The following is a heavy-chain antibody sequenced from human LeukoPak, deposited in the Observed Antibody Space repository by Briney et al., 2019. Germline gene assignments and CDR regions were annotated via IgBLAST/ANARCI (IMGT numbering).Heavy chain of an antibody. CDR2: IRGSGDDT. CDR1: GFTFSSYA. CDR3: IRQGYKNNQGEYYYSGLDV. Sequence: GGSLRLSCAVSGFTFSSYALSWVRRAPGKGLEWISAIRGSGDDTYYADSVKGRFTISRDNGKNSVFLEMNSLRVEDTALYYCIRQGYKNNQGEYYYSGLDVWGQGTTVIVS. D-gene: IGHD5-18*01. J-gene: IGHJ6*02. V-gene: IGHV3-23*01.